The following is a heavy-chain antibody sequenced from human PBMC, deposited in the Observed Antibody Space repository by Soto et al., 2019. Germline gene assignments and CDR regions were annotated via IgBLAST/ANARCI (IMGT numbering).Heavy chain of an antibody. CDR1: GFTFSSYA. J-gene: IGHJ4*02. V-gene: IGHV3-30-3*01. CDR3: ARKRITMVRGVRYFDY. Sequence: PGGSMRLSSAASGFTFSSYAMHWVRQAPGKGLEWVAVISYDGSNKYYADSVKGRFTISRDNSKNTLYLQMNSLRAEDTAVYYCARKRITMVRGVRYFDYWGQGTLVTVSS. D-gene: IGHD3-10*01. CDR2: ISYDGSNK.